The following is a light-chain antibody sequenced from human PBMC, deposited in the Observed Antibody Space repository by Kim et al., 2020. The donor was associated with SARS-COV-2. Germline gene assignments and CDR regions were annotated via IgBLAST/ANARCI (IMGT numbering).Light chain of an antibody. CDR2: DVS. Sequence: GHTITISCTGTSSDVGGYNYVSWYQQHPGKAPKLMIYDVSNRPSGVSNRFSGSKSGNTASLTISGLQAEDEADYYCSSYTSSSNVVFGGGTQLTVL. J-gene: IGLJ2*01. V-gene: IGLV2-14*03. CDR1: SSDVGGYNY. CDR3: SSYTSSSNVV.